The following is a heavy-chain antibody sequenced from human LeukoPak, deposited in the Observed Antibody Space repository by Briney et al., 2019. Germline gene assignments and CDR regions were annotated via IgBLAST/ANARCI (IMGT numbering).Heavy chain of an antibody. Sequence: GGSLRLSCAASGFTFSSYWMHWVRQAPGKGLVWVSRINSDGSSTSYADSVKGRFTISRDNAKNTLYLQMNSLRAEDTAVYYCAREVGVSHCYFDYWGQGTLVTVSS. D-gene: IGHD1-26*01. CDR3: AREVGVSHCYFDY. V-gene: IGHV3-74*01. J-gene: IGHJ4*02. CDR2: INSDGSST. CDR1: GFTFSSYW.